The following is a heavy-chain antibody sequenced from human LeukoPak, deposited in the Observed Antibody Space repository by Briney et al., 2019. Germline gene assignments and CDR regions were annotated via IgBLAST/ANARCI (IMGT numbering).Heavy chain of an antibody. CDR2: IHLHGSER. CDR3: TCDLDRSDGL. D-gene: IGHD2-8*01. V-gene: IGHV3-7*01. Sequence: GGSLRLSCAASGFTFSNYWLSWVRQALGKGLEWVANIHLHGSERYYLDFVKGRFTISRDNAKNSLYLQMNSLRAEDTAVYYCTCDLDRSDGLWGQGTMVTVSS. CDR1: GFTFSNYW. J-gene: IGHJ3*01.